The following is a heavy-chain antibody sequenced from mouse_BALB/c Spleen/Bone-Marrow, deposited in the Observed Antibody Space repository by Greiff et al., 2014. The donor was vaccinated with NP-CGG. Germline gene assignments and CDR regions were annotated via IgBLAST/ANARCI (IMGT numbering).Heavy chain of an antibody. J-gene: IGHJ3*01. CDR2: IYPSDSYT. CDR1: GYTFTSYW. Sequence: QVQLQQPRAELVRPGASVKLSCKASGYTFTSYWINWVKQRPGQGLEWIGNIYPSDSYTNYNQKFKDKATLTVDKSSSTAYMQLSSPTSEDSAVYYCTRDDGSFAYWGQGTLVTVSA. V-gene: IGHV1-69*02. CDR3: TRDDGSFAY. D-gene: IGHD2-3*01.